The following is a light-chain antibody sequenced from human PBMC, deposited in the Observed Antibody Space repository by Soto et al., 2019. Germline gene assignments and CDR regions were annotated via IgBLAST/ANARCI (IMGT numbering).Light chain of an antibody. Sequence: QSALTQPASVSGSPGQSITISCTGTSSDVGAYNYVSWYQQYPVKAPKLMIYGVTNRPSGVSNRFSGSKTGNTASLAISGLQAEDEADYYCFSHRGGDSHVFGTGTKVTVL. V-gene: IGLV2-14*01. CDR2: GVT. J-gene: IGLJ1*01. CDR1: SSDVGAYNY. CDR3: FSHRGGDSHV.